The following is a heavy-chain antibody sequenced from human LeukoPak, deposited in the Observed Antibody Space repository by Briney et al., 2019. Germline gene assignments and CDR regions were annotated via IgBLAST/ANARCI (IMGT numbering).Heavy chain of an antibody. CDR1: GFTFSSYA. CDR2: ISYDGSNK. J-gene: IGHJ6*02. V-gene: IGHV3-30-3*01. Sequence: GGSLRLSCAASGFTFSSYAMHWVRQAPGKGLEWVAVISYDGSNKYYADSVKGRFTISRDNSKNTLYLQMNSLRAEDTAVYYCARVHKRPLEWLLYYYYYGMDVWGQGTTVTVSS. CDR3: ARVHKRPLEWLLYYYYYGMDV. D-gene: IGHD3-3*01.